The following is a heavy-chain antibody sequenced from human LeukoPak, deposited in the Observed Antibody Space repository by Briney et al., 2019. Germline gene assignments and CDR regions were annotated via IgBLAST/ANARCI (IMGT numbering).Heavy chain of an antibody. Sequence: SETLSLTCIVSGGSISSDSYYWGWIRQPPGKGMEWLGSIYYSGTTYNSPSLKSRVTISVDTSKNQFSLKLSSVTAADTAVYYCVRQSLTGFYYMDVWGTGTTVTVSS. CDR2: IYYSGTT. CDR3: VRQSLTGFYYMDV. CDR1: GGSISSDSYY. V-gene: IGHV4-39*01. J-gene: IGHJ6*03.